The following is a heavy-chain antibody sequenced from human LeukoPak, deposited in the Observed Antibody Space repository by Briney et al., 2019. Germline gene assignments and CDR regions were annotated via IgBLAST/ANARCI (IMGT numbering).Heavy chain of an antibody. CDR2: IYYSGST. CDR3: ARSGGTTVTTFDY. V-gene: IGHV4-59*08. J-gene: IGHJ4*02. CDR1: GGSLSSYY. Sequence: PSETLSLTCTVSGGSLSSYYWSWIRQPPGKGLEWIGYIYYSGSTNYNPSLKSRVTISVDTSKNQFSLKLSSVTAADTAVYYCARSGGTTVTTFDYWGQGTLVTVSS. D-gene: IGHD4-17*01.